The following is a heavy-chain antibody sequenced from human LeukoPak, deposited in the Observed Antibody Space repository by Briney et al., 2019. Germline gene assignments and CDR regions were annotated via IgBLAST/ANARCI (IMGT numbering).Heavy chain of an antibody. Sequence: GASVKVSCKASGYTFTSYGISWVRQAPGQGLEWMGWISAYNGNTNYAQKLQGRVTMTTDTSTSTAYMELRSLRSDDTAVYYCARALTKVRGVFPPTSYYYYYMDVWGKGTTVTVSS. V-gene: IGHV1-18*01. CDR1: GYTFTSYG. D-gene: IGHD3-10*01. J-gene: IGHJ6*03. CDR2: ISAYNGNT. CDR3: ARALTKVRGVFPPTSYYYYYMDV.